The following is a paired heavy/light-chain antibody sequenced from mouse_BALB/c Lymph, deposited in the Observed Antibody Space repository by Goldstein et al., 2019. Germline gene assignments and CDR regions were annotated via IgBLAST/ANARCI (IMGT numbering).Light chain of an antibody. J-gene: IGKJ4*01. Sequence: DIVLTQSPASLAVSLGQRATISCRASESVDSYGNSFMHWYQQKPGQPPKLLIYRASNLESGIPARFSGSGSRTDFTLTINPVEADDVATYYCQQSNEDPFTFGSGTKLEIK. CDR1: ESVDSYGNSF. CDR3: QQSNEDPFT. CDR2: RAS. V-gene: IGKV3-5*01.
Heavy chain of an antibody. CDR2: IDPYDSKN. CDR3: VRGGIITSVPYWYFDV. Sequence: QVQVQQPGAELVRPGASVRLSCRASGYTFTSFWMHWVKQRPEQGLEWIGGIDPYDSKNHYNQKFKDKAILTVDRSSSTAYMQLSSLTSEDSAVYYCVRGGIITSVPYWYFDVWGAGTTVTVSS. J-gene: IGHJ1*01. D-gene: IGHD1-1*01. CDR1: GYTFTSFW. V-gene: IGHV1-59*01.